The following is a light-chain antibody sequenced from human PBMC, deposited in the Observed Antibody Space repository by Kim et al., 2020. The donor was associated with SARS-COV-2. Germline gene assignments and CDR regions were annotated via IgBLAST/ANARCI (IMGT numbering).Light chain of an antibody. V-gene: IGLV3-27*01. CDR2: KDS. CDR1: VLAKKY. CDR3: YSADDNTWV. Sequence: SYELTQPSSVSVSPGQTARITCSGDVLAKKYARWFQQKPGQAPVLVIYKDSERPSGIPERFSGSSSGTTVTLTISGAQVEDEADYYCYSADDNTWVFGGGTKLTVL. J-gene: IGLJ3*02.